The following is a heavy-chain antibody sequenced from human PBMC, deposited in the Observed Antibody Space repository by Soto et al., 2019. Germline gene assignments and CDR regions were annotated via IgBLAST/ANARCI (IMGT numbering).Heavy chain of an antibody. Sequence: ASVKVSCKASGYTFTVYYMHWVRQSPGQGLEWMGWINPNSGGTNYAQKFQGWVTMTRDTSISTAYMELSRLRSDDTAVYYYARDTLGDGYNFVYWGQGTLVTVSS. D-gene: IGHD5-12*01. CDR1: GYTFTVYY. CDR2: INPNSGGT. CDR3: ARDTLGDGYNFVY. V-gene: IGHV1-2*04. J-gene: IGHJ4*02.